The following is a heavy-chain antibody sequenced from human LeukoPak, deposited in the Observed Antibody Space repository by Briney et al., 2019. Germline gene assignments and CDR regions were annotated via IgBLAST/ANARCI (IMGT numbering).Heavy chain of an antibody. CDR1: GFTFSSYS. J-gene: IGHJ4*02. Sequence: GGSLRLSCAASGFTFSSYSMTWVRQAPGKGLEWVSSISSSSSYIYYADSVKGRFTISRDNAKNSLYLQMNSLRAEDTAVYYCARANYDSSGYYFLWLDYWGQGTLVTVSS. D-gene: IGHD3-22*01. V-gene: IGHV3-21*01. CDR2: ISSSSSYI. CDR3: ARANYDSSGYYFLWLDY.